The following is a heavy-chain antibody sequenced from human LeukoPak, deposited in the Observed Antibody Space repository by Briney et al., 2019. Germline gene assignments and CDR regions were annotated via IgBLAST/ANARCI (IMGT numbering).Heavy chain of an antibody. V-gene: IGHV3-11*01. Sequence: GGSLRLSCAASGFTFSDYYMSWIRQAPGEGLEWVSYISSSGSTIYYADSVKGRFTISRDNAKNSLYLQMNSLRAEDTAVYYCARVIVVVVAATLSRWFDPWGQGTLVTVSS. J-gene: IGHJ5*02. CDR1: GFTFSDYY. CDR2: ISSSGSTI. D-gene: IGHD2-15*01. CDR3: ARVIVVVVAATLSRWFDP.